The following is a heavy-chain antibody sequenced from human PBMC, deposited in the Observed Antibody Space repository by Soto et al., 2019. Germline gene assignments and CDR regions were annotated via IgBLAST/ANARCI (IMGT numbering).Heavy chain of an antibody. CDR2: IYPGDSDT. J-gene: IGHJ6*02. CDR1: GYSFTSYW. CDR3: ARGYSSSSGRYYYYYGMDV. D-gene: IGHD6-6*01. Sequence: ESLKISCKGSGYSFTSYWIGWVRQMPGKGLEWMGIIYPGDSDTRYSPSLQGQVTISADKSISTAYLQWSSLKASDTAMYYCARGYSSSSGRYYYYYGMDVWGQGTTVTVSS. V-gene: IGHV5-51*01.